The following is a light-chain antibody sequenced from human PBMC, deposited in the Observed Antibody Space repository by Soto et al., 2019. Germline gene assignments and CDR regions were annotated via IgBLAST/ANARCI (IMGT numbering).Light chain of an antibody. CDR2: WAS. CDR3: QHYLANSQA. J-gene: IGKJ1*01. V-gene: IGKV4-1*01. Sequence: LIPPPHSPPASLGERATINCKSSQSVIYSANNKNCLAWYQQKPGQPPKVLIYWASTRESGVPDRFSGSGSGTDFTLTISSLQAEDVAIYYCQHYLANSQAFGQGTKVDIK. CDR1: QSVIYSANNKNC.